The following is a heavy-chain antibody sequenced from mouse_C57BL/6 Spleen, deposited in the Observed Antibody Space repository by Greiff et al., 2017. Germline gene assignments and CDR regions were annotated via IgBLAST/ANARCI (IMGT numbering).Heavy chain of an antibody. D-gene: IGHD1-1*01. V-gene: IGHV1-53*01. Sequence: QVQLQQPGTELVKPGASVKLSCKASGYTFTSYWLHWVKQRPGQGLEWIGNINPSNGGTNYNEKFKSKATLTVDKSSSTAYMQLSSLTSEDSAVYYCARSLYYYGSSYGYAMDYWGQGTSVTVSS. CDR2: INPSNGGT. CDR3: ARSLYYYGSSYGYAMDY. CDR1: GYTFTSYW. J-gene: IGHJ4*01.